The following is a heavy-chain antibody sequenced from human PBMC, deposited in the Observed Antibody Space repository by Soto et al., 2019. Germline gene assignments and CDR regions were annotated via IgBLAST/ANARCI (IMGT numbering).Heavy chain of an antibody. V-gene: IGHV2-5*02. CDR1: GFSLSTSGVG. D-gene: IGHD2-2*01. J-gene: IGHJ5*02. CDR2: IYWDDDK. Sequence: SGPTLVKPTQTLTLTCTFSGFSLSTSGVGVGWIRQPPGKALEWLALIYWDDDKRYSPSLKSRLTITKDTSKNQVVLTMTNMDPVDTATYYCAHRPRNLYCSSTSCYQNNWFDPWGQGTLVTVSS. CDR3: AHRPRNLYCSSTSCYQNNWFDP.